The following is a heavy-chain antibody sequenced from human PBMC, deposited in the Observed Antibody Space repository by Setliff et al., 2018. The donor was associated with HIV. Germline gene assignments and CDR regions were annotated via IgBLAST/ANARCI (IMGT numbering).Heavy chain of an antibody. J-gene: IGHJ5*02. CDR3: ARSSRGYCSGGSFYGFDP. CDR1: GGSLSDYY. V-gene: IGHV4-34*01. D-gene: IGHD2-15*01. Sequence: PSETLSLTCGVYGGSLSDYYWSGIRQPPGKGLEWSGEINHSGSSNYNPSLKSRVTISVDTSKDQLSLNVTSVTAADTAVYYCARSSRGYCSGGSFYGFDPWGQGNLVTVSS. CDR2: INHSGSS.